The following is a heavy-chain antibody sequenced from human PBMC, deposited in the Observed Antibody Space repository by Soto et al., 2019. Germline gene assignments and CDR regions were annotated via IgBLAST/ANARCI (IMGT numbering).Heavy chain of an antibody. CDR1: GGSISSGGYY. Sequence: QVQLQESGPGLVKPSQTLSLTCTVSGGSISSGGYYWSWIRQHPGKGLEWIGYIYYSGSTYYNPSLDSRVTISVDTSKNQFSLKVSSVTATDTAVYYCARVRGDYGAYFDYWGQGALVTVSS. CDR3: ARVRGDYGAYFDY. CDR2: IYYSGST. J-gene: IGHJ4*02. V-gene: IGHV4-31*03. D-gene: IGHD4-17*01.